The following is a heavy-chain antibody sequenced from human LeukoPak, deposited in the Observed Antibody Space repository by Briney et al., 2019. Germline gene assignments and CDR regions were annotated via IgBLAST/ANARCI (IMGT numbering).Heavy chain of an antibody. CDR2: IKQDGSET. CDR1: GFTFSNYW. J-gene: IGHJ5*02. V-gene: IGHV3-7*01. CDR3: ARDKDYDSSSGWFDP. D-gene: IGHD3-22*01. Sequence: PGGSLRLSCAASGFTFSNYWINWVRQAPGKGLEWVGNIKQDGSETYCVDSVKGRFTISRDNAKNSLYLQMNSLRAEDTAVYYCARDKDYDSSSGWFDPWGQGTLVTVSS.